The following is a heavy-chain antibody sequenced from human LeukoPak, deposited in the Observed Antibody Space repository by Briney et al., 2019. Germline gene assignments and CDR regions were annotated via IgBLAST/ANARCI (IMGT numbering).Heavy chain of an antibody. D-gene: IGHD2-2*01. CDR1: GGSISSYY. CDR2: IYYSGST. J-gene: IGHJ5*02. Sequence: SETLSLTCTVSGGSISSYYWSWIRQPAGKGLEWIGYIYYSGSTNYNPSLKSRVTISVDTSKNQFSLKLSSVTAADTAVYYCARGVRYCSSTSCYNWFDPWGQGTLVTVSS. V-gene: IGHV4-59*01. CDR3: ARGVRYCSSTSCYNWFDP.